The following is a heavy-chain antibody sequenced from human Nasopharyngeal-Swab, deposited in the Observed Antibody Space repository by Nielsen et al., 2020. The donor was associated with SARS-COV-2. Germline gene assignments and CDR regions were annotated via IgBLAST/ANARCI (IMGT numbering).Heavy chain of an antibody. CDR2: IDTDGTIT. D-gene: IGHD6-13*01. J-gene: IGHJ5*02. CDR1: GFTFSRYW. CDR3: ARPLSRDSTWTTEANWFDP. Sequence: GESLKISCAASGFTFSRYWMHWVRQPPGKGLLWVSRIDTDGTITDYADSVKGRFTISRDNAKNTLYLQMNSLRAEDTALYHCARPLSRDSTWTTEANWFDPWGQGTLVTVSS. V-gene: IGHV3-74*01.